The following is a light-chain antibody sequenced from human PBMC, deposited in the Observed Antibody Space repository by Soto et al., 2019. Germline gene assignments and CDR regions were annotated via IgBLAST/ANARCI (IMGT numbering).Light chain of an antibody. J-gene: IGKJ5*01. CDR3: QQYGSSLIT. CDR1: QSVCSSY. CDR2: GAS. Sequence: EIVLTQSPGTLSLSPGERATLSCRASQSVCSSYLAWYQQKPGQAPRLLIYGASSRATGIPDRFSVSGSGTDFTLTISRLEPEDFAVYYCQQYGSSLITFGQGTRLEIK. V-gene: IGKV3-20*01.